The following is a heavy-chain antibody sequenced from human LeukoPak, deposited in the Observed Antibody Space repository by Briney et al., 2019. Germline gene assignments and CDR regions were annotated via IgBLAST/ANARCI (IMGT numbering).Heavy chain of an antibody. Sequence: SETLSLTCTVSGVSITSYYWSWIRQPPGKGLEWIGSIYYSGSTYYNPSLKSRVTISVDTSKNQFSLKLNSLTAADTAVYYCARDVRSFGGVISDYWGQGTLVTVSS. CDR3: ARDVRSFGGVISDY. V-gene: IGHV4-39*07. CDR1: GVSITSYY. J-gene: IGHJ4*02. CDR2: IYYSGST. D-gene: IGHD3-16*02.